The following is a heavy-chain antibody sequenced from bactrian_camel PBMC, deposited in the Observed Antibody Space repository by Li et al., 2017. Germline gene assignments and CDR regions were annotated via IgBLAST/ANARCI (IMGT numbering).Heavy chain of an antibody. CDR2: LIDSEVPA. V-gene: IGHV3S6*01. CDR3: AADREDDWLKGACRVIAPRVGY. D-gene: IGHD5*01. J-gene: IGHJ6*01. Sequence: HVQLVESGGGSVQPGGSLRLSCTGSGYTDSTYCLGWFRQGPEQEREGEREGVALIDSEVPATYADFVKGRFTISKDNAKNILYLQMNSLKDQDSAMYYCAADREDDWLKGACRVIAPRVGYWGQGTQVTVS. CDR1: GYTDSTYC.